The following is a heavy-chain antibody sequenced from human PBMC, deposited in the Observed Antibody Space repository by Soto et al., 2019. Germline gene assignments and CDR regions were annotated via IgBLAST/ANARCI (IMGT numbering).Heavy chain of an antibody. V-gene: IGHV3-30*18. CDR1: GFTFSSYG. J-gene: IGHJ4*02. CDR3: AKLPYYYGSGSSLIDY. Sequence: QVQLVESGGGVVQPGRSLRLSCAASGFTFSSYGMHWVRQAPGKGLEWVAVISYDGSNKYYADSVKGRFTISRDNSKNTLYLQMNSLRAEDTAVYYCAKLPYYYGSGSSLIDYWGQGTLVTVSS. CDR2: ISYDGSNK. D-gene: IGHD3-10*01.